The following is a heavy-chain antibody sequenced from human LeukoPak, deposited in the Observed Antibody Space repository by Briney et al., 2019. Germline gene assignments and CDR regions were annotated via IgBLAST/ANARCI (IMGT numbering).Heavy chain of an antibody. J-gene: IGHJ6*03. CDR1: GYSFTAYY. CDR3: ARGPNHYYYMDF. CDR2: INPDGDVT. Sequence: ASVKVSCKASGYSFTAYYIHWVRQAPGQGLEWMGWINPDGDVTKSAQKFQGRVTMTTDKSINTVFTELSGLTSDDTALYYCARGPNHYYYMDFWGKGTTVSVSS. D-gene: IGHD2-8*01. V-gene: IGHV1-2*02.